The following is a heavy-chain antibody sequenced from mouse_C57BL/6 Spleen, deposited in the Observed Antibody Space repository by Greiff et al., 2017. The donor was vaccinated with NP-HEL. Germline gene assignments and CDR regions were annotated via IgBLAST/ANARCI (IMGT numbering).Heavy chain of an antibody. Sequence: VQLQQSGPGLVKPGASVKISCKASGFSFTGYYMNWVQQRPEKSLEWIGEINPSTGGTTYTQKFKAKATLTVDKSSSTAYMQLKILTSEDCAVYYGARKDSSGYGGAWFAYWGQGTLVTVSA. J-gene: IGHJ3*01. CDR1: GFSFTGYY. V-gene: IGHV1-42*01. D-gene: IGHD3-2*02. CDR2: INPSTGGT. CDR3: ARKDSSGYGGAWFAY.